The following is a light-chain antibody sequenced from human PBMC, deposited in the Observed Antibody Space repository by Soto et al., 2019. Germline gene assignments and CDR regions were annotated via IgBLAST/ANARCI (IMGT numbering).Light chain of an antibody. J-gene: IGLJ1*01. Sequence: QSVLPQPPSASGTPGQRVTISCSTTNSRSGSNYVYWYQQLPGAAPELLIYRNDQRPSGVPDRFSASKSGTSASLAISGLRSEDEADYFCAKWDDSLRVYVFGSGTKVTV. V-gene: IGLV1-47*01. CDR2: RND. CDR1: NSRSGSNY. CDR3: AKWDDSLRVYV.